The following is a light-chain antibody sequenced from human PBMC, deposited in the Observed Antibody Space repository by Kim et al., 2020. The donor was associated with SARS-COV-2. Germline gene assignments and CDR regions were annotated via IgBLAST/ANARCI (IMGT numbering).Light chain of an antibody. V-gene: IGKV3-20*01. CDR3: QQYSSSWT. CDR2: GAS. Sequence: EIVLTQSPGTLSLSPGERATLSCRASQSVRNSYLAWYQRKPGQAPRLLIYGASSRATGIPDRFSGSGSGTDFTLTISRLEPEDFAVYHCQQYSSSWTFGQGTKVDIK. J-gene: IGKJ1*01. CDR1: QSVRNSY.